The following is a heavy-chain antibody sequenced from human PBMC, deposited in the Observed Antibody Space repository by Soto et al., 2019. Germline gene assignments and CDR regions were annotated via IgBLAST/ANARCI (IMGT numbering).Heavy chain of an antibody. CDR3: ARDSSGYSYGSNWFDP. Sequence: QVQLQESGPGLVKPSQTLSLTCTVSGGSISSGGYYWSWIRQHPGKGLEWIGYIYYSGSTYYNPSLKSRVTISVDTSKNQSALKLSSVTAADTAVYYCARDSSGYSYGSNWFDPWGQGTLVTVSS. CDR1: GGSISSGGYY. J-gene: IGHJ5*02. CDR2: IYYSGST. V-gene: IGHV4-31*03. D-gene: IGHD5-18*01.